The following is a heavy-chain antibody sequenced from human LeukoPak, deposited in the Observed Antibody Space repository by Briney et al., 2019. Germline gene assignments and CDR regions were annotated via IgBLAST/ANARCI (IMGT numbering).Heavy chain of an antibody. CDR3: ASSYCGGDCYSEWSYYYGMDV. D-gene: IGHD2-21*02. V-gene: IGHV4-34*01. CDR2: INHSGST. J-gene: IGHJ6*02. Sequence: SETLSLTCAVYGGSFGGYYWSWIRQPPGKGLEWIGEINHSGSTNYNPSLKSRVTISVDTSKNQFSLKLSSVTAADTAVYYCASSYCGGDCYSEWSYYYGMDVWGQGTTVTVSS. CDR1: GGSFGGYY.